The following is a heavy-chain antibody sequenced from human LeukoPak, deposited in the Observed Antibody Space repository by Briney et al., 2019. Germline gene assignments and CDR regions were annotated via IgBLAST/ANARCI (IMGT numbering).Heavy chain of an antibody. CDR3: ARHQAVRYFDWLLHDAFDI. V-gene: IGHV4-59*08. Sequence: SETLSLTCTVSGGSISSYYWSWIRQPPGKGLEWIGYIYYSGSTNYNPSLKSRVTISVDTSKNQFSLKLSSVTAADMAVYYCARHQAVRYFDWLLHDAFDIWGQGTMVTVSS. CDR1: GGSISSYY. D-gene: IGHD3-9*01. CDR2: IYYSGST. J-gene: IGHJ3*02.